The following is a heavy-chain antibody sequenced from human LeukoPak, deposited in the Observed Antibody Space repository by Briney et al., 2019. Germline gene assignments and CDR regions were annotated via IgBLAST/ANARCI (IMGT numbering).Heavy chain of an antibody. J-gene: IGHJ4*02. CDR3: AKGGLIWDYSYYFDY. V-gene: IGHV3-23*01. CDR2: ISGSGTKT. CDR1: GFTFSNYA. Sequence: GGSLRLSCAASGFTFSNYAMNWVRQAPGKGLEWVSTISGSGTKTYYADSVKGRFTISRDNSKNMVSLQMNSLRAEDTALYYCAKGGLIWDYSYYFDYWGQGMLVTISA. D-gene: IGHD5-18*01.